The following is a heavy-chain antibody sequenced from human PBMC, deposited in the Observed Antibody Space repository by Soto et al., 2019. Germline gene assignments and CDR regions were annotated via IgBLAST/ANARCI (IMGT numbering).Heavy chain of an antibody. CDR1: GGSFSGYY. J-gene: IGHJ5*02. CDR2: INQSGRT. D-gene: IGHD4-17*01. Sequence: QVQLQQWGAGLLKPSETLSLTCGVYGGSFSGYYWTWIRQSPGKGREWIGEINQSGRTNYNPSLKSRVTISVDPSKNQSALKLSSVTAAETAVYYCAPPGSYGGHAGWFAPWGQGTLVTVSS. V-gene: IGHV4-34*01. CDR3: APPGSYGGHAGWFAP.